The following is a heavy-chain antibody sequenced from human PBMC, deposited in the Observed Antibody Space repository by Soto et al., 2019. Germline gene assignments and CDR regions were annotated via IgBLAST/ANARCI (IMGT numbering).Heavy chain of an antibody. CDR1: GGSISTDHYH. Sequence: SETLSLTCTVSGGSISTDHYHWTWIRQTPGKVLEWIGYIHYSGSIHFNPSLQSRVSMSVDTSKNLFSLKLSSVTAADTAVYFCAREDDGGDRDYYGLDVWGQGTTVTVSS. CDR2: IHYSGSI. V-gene: IGHV4-30-4*01. D-gene: IGHD2-21*02. CDR3: AREDDGGDRDYYGLDV. J-gene: IGHJ6*02.